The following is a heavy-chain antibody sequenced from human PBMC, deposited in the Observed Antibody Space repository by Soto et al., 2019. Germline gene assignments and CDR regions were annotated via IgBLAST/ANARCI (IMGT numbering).Heavy chain of an antibody. CDR3: ARFWRGPRYFEGGDWFDP. CDR2: IYYSGST. V-gene: IGHV4-31*03. D-gene: IGHD3-9*01. CDR1: GGSISSGGYY. J-gene: IGHJ5*02. Sequence: QVQLQESGPGLVKPSQTLSLTCTVSGGSISSGGYYWSWIRQHPGKGLEWIGYIYYSGSTYYNPSLKSRVTISVDTSKNQFALKLSSVTAADTAVYYWARFWRGPRYFEGGDWFDPWGQGTLVTVSS.